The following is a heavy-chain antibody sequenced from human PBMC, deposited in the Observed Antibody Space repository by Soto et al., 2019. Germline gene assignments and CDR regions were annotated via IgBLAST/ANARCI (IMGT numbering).Heavy chain of an antibody. Sequence: GGSLRLSCAASGFTFSSYWMHWVRQAPGKGLVWVSRINSDGSSTSYADSVKGRFTISRDNAKNTLYLQMNSLRAEDTAVYYCARDTPSGYSSGWYVYYYYGMDVWGQGTTVTV. CDR1: GFTFSSYW. CDR2: INSDGSST. CDR3: ARDTPSGYSSGWYVYYYYGMDV. J-gene: IGHJ6*02. D-gene: IGHD6-19*01. V-gene: IGHV3-74*01.